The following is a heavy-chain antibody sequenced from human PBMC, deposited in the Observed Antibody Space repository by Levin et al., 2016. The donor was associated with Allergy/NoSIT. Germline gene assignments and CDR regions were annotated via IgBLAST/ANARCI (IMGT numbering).Heavy chain of an antibody. CDR3: TRHKYSSSWYGSYYYYMDV. J-gene: IGHJ6*03. D-gene: IGHD6-13*01. CDR2: IYYSGST. Sequence: WIRQPPGKGLEWIGSIYYSGSTYYNPSLKSRVTISVDTSKNQFSLKLSSVTAADTAVYYCTRHKYSSSWYGSYYYYMDVWGKGTTVTVSS. V-gene: IGHV4-39*01.